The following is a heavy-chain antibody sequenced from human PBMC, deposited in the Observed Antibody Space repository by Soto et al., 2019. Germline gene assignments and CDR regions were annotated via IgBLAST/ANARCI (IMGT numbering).Heavy chain of an antibody. CDR1: GCSMRSTGYD. V-gene: IGHV4-39*01. CDR2: IYYSGST. Sequence: SGSLSLSCAVSGCSMRSTGYDGGWIRQPPGKGLEWIGSIYYSGSTYYNPSLKSRVTISVDTSKNQFSLKLSSVTAADTAVYYCARLKTYYDILTVFLNYYGMDVWGQVTTVTVPS. CDR3: ARLKTYYDILTVFLNYYGMDV. D-gene: IGHD3-9*01. J-gene: IGHJ6*02.